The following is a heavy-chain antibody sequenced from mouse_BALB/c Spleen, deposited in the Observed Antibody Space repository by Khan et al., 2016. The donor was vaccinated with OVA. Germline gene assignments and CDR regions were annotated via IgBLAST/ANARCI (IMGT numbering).Heavy chain of an antibody. V-gene: IGHV2-6-4*01. D-gene: IGHD3-3*01. CDR2: IWSGGST. Sequence: QVQLKESGPGLVAPSQSLSITCTVSGFSLSRYTVYWVRQLPGKGLEWLGMIWSGGSTDYNSALKSRLSISKDNSKSQVFLKMNSLQADDAAMYFCARNRDGESYWYFDVWGAGTTVTVSS. CDR3: ARNRDGESYWYFDV. J-gene: IGHJ1*01. CDR1: GFSLSRYT.